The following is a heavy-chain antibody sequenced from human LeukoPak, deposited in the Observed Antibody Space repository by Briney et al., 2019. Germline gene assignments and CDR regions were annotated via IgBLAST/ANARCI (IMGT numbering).Heavy chain of an antibody. J-gene: IGHJ4*02. CDR1: GFTFDDYA. Sequence: PGGSLRLPCAASGFTFDDYAMHWVRQAPGKGLEWVSGISWNSGSIGYADSVKGRFTIPRDNAKNSLYLQMNSLRAEDMALYYCAKDSSSWYYFDYWGQGTLVTVSS. V-gene: IGHV3-9*03. CDR2: ISWNSGSI. CDR3: AKDSSSWYYFDY. D-gene: IGHD6-13*01.